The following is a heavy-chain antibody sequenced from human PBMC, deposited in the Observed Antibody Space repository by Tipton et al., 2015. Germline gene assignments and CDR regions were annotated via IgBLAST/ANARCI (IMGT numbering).Heavy chain of an antibody. D-gene: IGHD3-22*01. J-gene: IGHJ3*01. CDR1: GDSINSSSYY. V-gene: IGHV4-39*01. CDR2: IYYSGTT. CDR3: TSQAFHFDSSGSSLGGFDL. Sequence: GLVKPSETLSLTCIVSGDSINSSSYYWGWIRQPPGKGLEWIATIYYSGTTYYNPSLKSRATISVDTSKNEFSLKLKSVTAADTAVYYCTSQAFHFDSSGSSLGGFDLWGQGTMVTVSS.